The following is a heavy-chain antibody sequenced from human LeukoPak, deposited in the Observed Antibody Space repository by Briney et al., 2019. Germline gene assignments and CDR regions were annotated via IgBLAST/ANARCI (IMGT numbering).Heavy chain of an antibody. CDR2: INPNSGGT. D-gene: IGHD6-19*01. Sequence: GASVKVSCKASGYTFTGYYMHWVRQAPGQGLGWMGWINPNSGGTNFAQKFQGRVTMTRDTSISTAYMELSRLRSDDTAVYYCARGRSGWTEDAFDIWGQGTMVTVSS. V-gene: IGHV1-2*02. CDR1: GYTFTGYY. J-gene: IGHJ3*02. CDR3: ARGRSGWTEDAFDI.